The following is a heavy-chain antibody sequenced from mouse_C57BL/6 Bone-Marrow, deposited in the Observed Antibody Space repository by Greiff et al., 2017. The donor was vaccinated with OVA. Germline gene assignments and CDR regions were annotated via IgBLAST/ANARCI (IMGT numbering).Heavy chain of an antibody. CDR1: GFNIKDAY. J-gene: IGHJ2*01. CDR3: TRTFFGY. CDR2: IDPENGDT. V-gene: IGHV14-4*01. Sequence: VQLQQSGAELVRPGASVKLSCTASGFNIKDAYMHWVKQRPEQGLEWIGWIDPENGDTEYASKFQGKATITADTSSNTAYLQLSSLTSEDTAVYYCTRTFFGYWGQGTTLTVSS.